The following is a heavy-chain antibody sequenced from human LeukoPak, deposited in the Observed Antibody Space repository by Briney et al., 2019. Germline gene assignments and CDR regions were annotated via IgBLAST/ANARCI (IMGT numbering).Heavy chain of an antibody. CDR1: DFSFSNYG. D-gene: IGHD5-24*01. V-gene: IGHV3-48*02. CDR2: ISSSSSTI. Sequence: PGGSLRLSCAASDFSFSNYGMHWVRQAPGKGLEWVSYISSSSSTISYADSVKGRFTISRDNAKNSVYLQMNSLRDEDTALYYCARVGRDAYKNDYWGQGTLVTVSS. CDR3: ARVGRDAYKNDY. J-gene: IGHJ4*02.